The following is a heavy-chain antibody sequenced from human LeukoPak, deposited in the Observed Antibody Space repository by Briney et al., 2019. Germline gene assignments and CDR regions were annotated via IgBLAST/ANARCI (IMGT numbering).Heavy chain of an antibody. Sequence: PSQTLSLTCTVSGDSISSDEYFWNWIRQPPGEGLEWIGYIHYSGSAYNKPSLKSRVFMSVDTSKNQVSLKLNSVTAADTAVYYCARSFSRWPYYFDSWGQGTLVTVSS. CDR3: ARSFSRWPYYFDS. J-gene: IGHJ4*02. CDR2: IHYSGSA. D-gene: IGHD5-24*01. V-gene: IGHV4-30-4*01. CDR1: GDSISSDEYF.